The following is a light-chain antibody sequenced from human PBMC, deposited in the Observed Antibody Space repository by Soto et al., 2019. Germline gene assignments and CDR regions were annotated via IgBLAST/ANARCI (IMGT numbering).Light chain of an antibody. CDR2: EVN. Sequence: QSVLTQPASVSGSPGQSITISCIGTSSDIGGYNFVSWYHQHPGKAPNILIYEVNNRPSGVSNRFSGSKSGSTASLTISGLQAEDEGDYYCSSYTTRSILAIFGGGTKLTVL. V-gene: IGLV2-14*01. CDR3: SSYTTRSILAI. CDR1: SSDIGGYNF. J-gene: IGLJ2*01.